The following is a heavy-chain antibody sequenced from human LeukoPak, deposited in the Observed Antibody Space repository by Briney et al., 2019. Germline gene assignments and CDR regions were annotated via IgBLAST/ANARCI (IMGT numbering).Heavy chain of an antibody. CDR2: ISSSSSYT. D-gene: IGHD6-13*01. Sequence: PGGSLRLSCAASGFTFSDYYMSWIRQAPGKGLEWVSYISSSSSYTNYADSVKGRFTISRDNAKNSLYLQMNSLRAEDTAVYYCARERGYSSSWYRLDYWGQGILVTVSS. V-gene: IGHV3-11*06. CDR1: GFTFSDYY. J-gene: IGHJ4*02. CDR3: ARERGYSSSWYRLDY.